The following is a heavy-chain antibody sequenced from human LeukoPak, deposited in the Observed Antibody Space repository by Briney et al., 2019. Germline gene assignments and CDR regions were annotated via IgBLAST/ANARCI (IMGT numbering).Heavy chain of an antibody. CDR1: GGSISSYY. Sequence: SETLSLTCTVSGGSISSYYSSWIRQPAGKGLEWIGRIYTSGSTNYNPSLKSRVTMSVDTSKNQFSLKLSSVTAADTAVYYCARGYYDSSGYYYESDWFDPWGQGTLVTVSS. CDR2: IYTSGST. J-gene: IGHJ5*02. V-gene: IGHV4-4*07. CDR3: ARGYYDSSGYYYESDWFDP. D-gene: IGHD3-22*01.